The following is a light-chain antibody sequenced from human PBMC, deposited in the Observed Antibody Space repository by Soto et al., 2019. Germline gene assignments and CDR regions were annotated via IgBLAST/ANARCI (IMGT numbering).Light chain of an antibody. CDR3: SAWNGTLNGLYV. J-gene: IGLJ1*01. Sequence: QSVLTQPPSASGTPGQRVTISCSGSSSNIGSLSVDCYQHIPGTAPKLLTYSDYQRPSGVPDRFSGSKSGTSASLAISGLQSEDDADCYFSAWNGTLNGLYVFGTGTKLTVL. CDR1: SSNIGSLS. CDR2: SDY. V-gene: IGLV1-44*01.